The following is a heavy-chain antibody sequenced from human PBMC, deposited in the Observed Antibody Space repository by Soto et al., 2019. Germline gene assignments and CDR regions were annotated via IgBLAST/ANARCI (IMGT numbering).Heavy chain of an antibody. CDR3: ARGRESSLGSIAAAGSVDY. CDR2: IIPIFGTA. CDR1: GGTFSSYA. J-gene: IGHJ4*02. Sequence: QVQLVQSGAEVKKPGSSVKVSCKASGGTFSSYAISWVRQAPGQGLEWMGGIIPIFGTANYAQKFQGRVTMTTDTSTSTAYMELRSLRSDDTAVYYCARGRESSLGSIAAAGSVDYWGQGTLVTVSS. V-gene: IGHV1-69*06. D-gene: IGHD6-13*01.